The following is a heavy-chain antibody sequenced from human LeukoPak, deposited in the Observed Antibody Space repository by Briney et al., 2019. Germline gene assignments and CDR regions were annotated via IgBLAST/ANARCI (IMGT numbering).Heavy chain of an antibody. J-gene: IGHJ6*02. D-gene: IGHD6-13*01. Sequence: SETLSLTCAVYGGSFSGYYWSWIRQPPGKGLEWIGEINYSGSTNYNPSPKSRVTISVDTSKNQFSLKLSSVTAADTAVYYCARGPPTPYSSGWYGIYYYYGMDVWGQGTTVTVSS. CDR2: INYSGST. V-gene: IGHV4-34*01. CDR3: ARGPPTPYSSGWYGIYYYYGMDV. CDR1: GGSFSGYY.